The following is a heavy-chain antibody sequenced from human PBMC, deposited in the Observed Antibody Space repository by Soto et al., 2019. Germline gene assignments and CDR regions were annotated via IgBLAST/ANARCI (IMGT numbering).Heavy chain of an antibody. CDR2: IYYSGST. CDR1: GGSISSYY. D-gene: IGHD3-9*01. CDR3: VSAWGPVLRYFDWLSTPLPIWFDP. V-gene: IGHV4-59*01. J-gene: IGHJ5*02. Sequence: SETLSLTCTVSGGSISSYYWSWIRQPPGKGLEWIGYIYYSGSTNYNPSLKSRVTISVDTSKNQFSLKLSSVTAADTVVYYCVSAWGPVLRYFDWLSTPLPIWFDPWGQGTLVTVSS.